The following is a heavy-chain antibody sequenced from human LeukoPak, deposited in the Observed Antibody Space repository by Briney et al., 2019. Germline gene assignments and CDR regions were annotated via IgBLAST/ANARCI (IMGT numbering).Heavy chain of an antibody. V-gene: IGHV3-49*04. CDR1: GFTFGDYA. CDR3: TSVPYGDYYDSSGYYYPFDY. Sequence: GGSLRLSCTASGFTFGDYAMSWVRQAPGRGLEWVGFIRSKAYGGTTEYAASVKGRFTISRDDSKSIAYLQMNSLKTEDTAVYYCTSVPYGDYYDSSGYYYPFDYWGQGTLVTVSS. J-gene: IGHJ4*02. CDR2: IRSKAYGGTT. D-gene: IGHD3-22*01.